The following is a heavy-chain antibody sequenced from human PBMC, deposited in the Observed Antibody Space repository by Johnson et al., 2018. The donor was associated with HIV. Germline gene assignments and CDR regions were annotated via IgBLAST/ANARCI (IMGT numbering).Heavy chain of an antibody. J-gene: IGHJ3*02. CDR3: ARERDYYDSSGYWGDAFDI. Sequence: VQLVESGGGLGQPGGSLRLSCAASEFTFSRYWMHWVRQASGKGLVWVSGINSDGSTTTYADSVKGRFTISRDNAKNTLYLQMNSLRAEDTAVYYCARERDYYDSSGYWGDAFDIWGQGTMVTVSS. CDR1: EFTFSRYW. D-gene: IGHD3-22*01. V-gene: IGHV3-74*01. CDR2: INSDGSTT.